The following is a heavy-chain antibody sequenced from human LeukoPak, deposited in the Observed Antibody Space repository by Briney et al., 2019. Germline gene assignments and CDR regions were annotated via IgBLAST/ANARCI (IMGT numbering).Heavy chain of an antibody. V-gene: IGHV3-23*01. CDR2: IRGSGGST. CDR1: GFTFSSYA. D-gene: IGHD5/OR15-5a*01. J-gene: IGHJ4*02. CDR3: VKSVIGFDY. Sequence: GGSLRLSCAASGFTFSSYAMSWVRQAPGKGLEWVSAIRGSGGSTYYADSVKGRFTISRDNSKNTLYLQMHSLRAEDTAVYYCVKSVIGFDYWGQGTLVTVSS.